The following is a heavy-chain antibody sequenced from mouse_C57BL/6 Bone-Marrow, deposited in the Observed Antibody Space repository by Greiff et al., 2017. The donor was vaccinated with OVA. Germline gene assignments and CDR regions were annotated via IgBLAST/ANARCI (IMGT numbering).Heavy chain of an antibody. CDR3: ARYPYYYGSSYGFDY. D-gene: IGHD1-1*01. CDR1: GYTFTSYW. J-gene: IGHJ2*01. Sequence: VQLQQSGAELVKPGASVKLSCKASGYTFTSYWMQWVKQRPGQGLEWIGEIDPSDSYTNYNQKFKGKATLTVDTSSSTAYMQLSSLTSEDSAVYYCARYPYYYGSSYGFDYWGQGTTLTVSS. V-gene: IGHV1-50*01. CDR2: IDPSDSYT.